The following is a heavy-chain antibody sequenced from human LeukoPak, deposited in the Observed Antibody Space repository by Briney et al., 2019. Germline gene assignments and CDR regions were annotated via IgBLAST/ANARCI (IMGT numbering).Heavy chain of an antibody. CDR2: IYYSGST. V-gene: IGHV4-59*08. CDR3: ARAGDYYYYYYMDV. Sequence: SETLSLTCTVSSGSINGYFWSWIRQPQGKGLEWIGYIYYSGSTKYNPSLKSRVTISVDTSKNQFSLKLTSVTAADTAVYYCARAGDYYYYYYMDVWGKGTTVTVSS. CDR1: SGSINGYF. J-gene: IGHJ6*03. D-gene: IGHD7-27*01.